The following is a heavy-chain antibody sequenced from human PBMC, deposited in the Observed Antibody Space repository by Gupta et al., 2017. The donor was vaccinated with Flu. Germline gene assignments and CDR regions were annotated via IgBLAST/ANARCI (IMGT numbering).Heavy chain of an antibody. CDR3: AREGLRMPEGRRTDAFET. Sequence: QVDLVESGGGVVQPGRSLRLSCAASGFNFRDYAMHWVRQAPGKGLEWVAVIWYDGSNENYPDSVKGRFTISKDNSKNMLYLQMNNVRAEDTAVDYCAREGLRMPEGRRTDAFETWGQGTMVTVSS. V-gene: IGHV3-33*01. D-gene: IGHD2-2*01. CDR1: GFNFRDYA. J-gene: IGHJ3*02. CDR2: IWYDGSNE.